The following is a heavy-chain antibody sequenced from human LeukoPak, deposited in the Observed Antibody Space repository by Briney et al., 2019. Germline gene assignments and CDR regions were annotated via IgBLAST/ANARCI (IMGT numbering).Heavy chain of an antibody. Sequence: ASVKVSCKASGYTFTDYDINWVRQASGQGLEWMGWMNPTSGNTGYAQKIQGRVTMTTDTSTSTAYMELRSLRSDDTAVYYCARDLPYSSSWESIDYWGQGTLVTVSS. CDR1: GYTFTDYD. J-gene: IGHJ4*02. V-gene: IGHV1-8*01. D-gene: IGHD6-13*01. CDR3: ARDLPYSSSWESIDY. CDR2: MNPTSGNT.